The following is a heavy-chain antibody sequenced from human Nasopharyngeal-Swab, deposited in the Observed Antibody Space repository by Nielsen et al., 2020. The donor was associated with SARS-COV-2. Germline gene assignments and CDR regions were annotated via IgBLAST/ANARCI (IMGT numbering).Heavy chain of an antibody. CDR3: TTGFDP. V-gene: IGHV3-15*01. CDR1: LVSPSVAG. J-gene: IGHJ5*02. CDR2: IKSKTDGGTT. Sequence: LSRAHSLVSPSVAGVSWVRQAPGKGLEWVGRIKSKTDGGTTDYAAPVKGRFTISRDDSKNTLYLQMNSLKTEDTAVYYCTTGFDPWGQGTLVTVSS.